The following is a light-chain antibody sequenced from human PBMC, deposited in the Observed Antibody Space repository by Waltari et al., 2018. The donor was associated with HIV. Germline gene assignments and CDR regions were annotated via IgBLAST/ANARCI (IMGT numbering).Light chain of an antibody. CDR3: QQSHSLPRT. V-gene: IGKV1-39*01. CDR1: QTIPTD. J-gene: IGKJ1*01. CDR2: AAS. Sequence: DIQMTQSPSSLSAFVGDRVTITCRASQTIPTDLTWYQQKLGKAPRLLIYAASVLQSGVPSRFSGSASGTDFTLTITGLQPEDVATYYCQQSHSLPRTFGQGTKVEI.